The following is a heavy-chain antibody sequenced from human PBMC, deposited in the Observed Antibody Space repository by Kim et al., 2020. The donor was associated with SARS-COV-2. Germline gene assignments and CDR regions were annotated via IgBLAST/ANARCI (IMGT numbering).Heavy chain of an antibody. J-gene: IGHJ6*02. D-gene: IGHD1-26*01. V-gene: IGHV3-9*01. CDR3: AKDAGLGGATTFYYYGMDV. CDR2: ISWNSGSI. CDR1: GFTFDDYA. Sequence: GGSLRLSCAASGFTFDDYAMHWVRQAPGKGLEWVSGISWNSGSIGYADSVKGRFSISRDNAKNSLYLQMNSLRAEDTALYYCAKDAGLGGATTFYYYGMDVWGQGTTVTVSS.